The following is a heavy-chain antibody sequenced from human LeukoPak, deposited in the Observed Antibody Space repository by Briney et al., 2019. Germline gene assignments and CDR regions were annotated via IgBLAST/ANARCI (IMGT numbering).Heavy chain of an antibody. CDR2: IYYSGST. Sequence: SETLSLTCTVSGGSISSSSYYWGWIRQPPGKGLEWIGSIYYSGSTYYNPSLKSRVTISVDTSMNQFSLKLSSVTAADTAVYYCARAPYYYGSGSRFWFDPWGQGTLVTVSS. CDR1: GGSISSSSYY. CDR3: ARAPYYYGSGSRFWFDP. J-gene: IGHJ5*02. D-gene: IGHD3-10*01. V-gene: IGHV4-39*07.